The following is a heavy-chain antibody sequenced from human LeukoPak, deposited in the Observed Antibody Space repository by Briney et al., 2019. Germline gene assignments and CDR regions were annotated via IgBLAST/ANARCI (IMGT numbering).Heavy chain of an antibody. Sequence: GASVKVSCKASGYTFTSYGISWVRQAPGQGFEWMGWINPNSGGTNYAQKFQGRVTMTRDTSISTAYMELSRLRSDDTAVYYCARGFRGMVRGVIGKVCYYYMDVWGKGTTVTISS. V-gene: IGHV1-2*02. J-gene: IGHJ6*03. CDR2: INPNSGGT. CDR3: ARGFRGMVRGVIGKVCYYYMDV. D-gene: IGHD3-10*01. CDR1: GYTFTSYG.